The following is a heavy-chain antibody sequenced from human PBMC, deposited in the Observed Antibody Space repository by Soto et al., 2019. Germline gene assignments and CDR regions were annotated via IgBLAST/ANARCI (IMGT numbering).Heavy chain of an antibody. CDR2: FDPEDGET. V-gene: IGHV1-24*01. CDR3: ATESKHYYDSSGPWWGLWFDP. Sequence: GASVKVSCKVSGYTLTELSMHWVRQAPGKGLEWMGGFDPEDGETIYAQKFQGRVTMTEDTSTDTAYMELSSLRSEDTAVYYCATESKHYYDSSGPWWGLWFDPWGQGTLVTVSS. CDR1: GYTLTELS. J-gene: IGHJ5*02. D-gene: IGHD3-22*01.